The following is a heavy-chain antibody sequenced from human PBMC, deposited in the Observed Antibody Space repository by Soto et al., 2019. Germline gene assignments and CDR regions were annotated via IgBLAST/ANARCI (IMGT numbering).Heavy chain of an antibody. CDR3: ARGLNTYYYDSSGYYWYFDL. D-gene: IGHD3-22*01. V-gene: IGHV1-18*01. Sequence: GASVKVSCKASGYTFTSYGISWVRQAPGQGLEWMGWISAYNGNTNYAQKLQGRVTMTTDTSTSTAYMELRSLRSDDTAVYYCARGLNTYYYDSSGYYWYFDLWGRGTLVTVSS. CDR1: GYTFTSYG. CDR2: ISAYNGNT. J-gene: IGHJ2*01.